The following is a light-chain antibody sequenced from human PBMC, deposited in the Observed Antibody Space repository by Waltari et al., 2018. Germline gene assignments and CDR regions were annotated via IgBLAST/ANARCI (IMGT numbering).Light chain of an antibody. CDR1: SSHVGSSNY. CDR3: SSYAGRNNLV. V-gene: IGLV2-8*01. CDR2: EVS. Sequence: QSALTQPPSASGSPGQSVTISCTGTSSHVGSSNYVSWYQQHPGKAPKLMIYEVSKRPSGVPDRFSGSKSGNTASLTVSGLQAEDETDYYCSSYAGRNNLVFGGGTKLTVL. J-gene: IGLJ2*01.